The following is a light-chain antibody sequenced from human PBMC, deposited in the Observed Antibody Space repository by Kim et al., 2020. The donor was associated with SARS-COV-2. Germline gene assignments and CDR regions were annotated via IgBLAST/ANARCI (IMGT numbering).Light chain of an antibody. CDR2: AAS. Sequence: ASIGDRVTITCRASQDISNSLAWFQQKPGKVPELLIDAASTWQSGVPSRFSGSGSGPDFTLTISSLQPEDVATYYCQNYDSAPFTFGPGTKVDIK. V-gene: IGKV1-27*01. CDR3: QNYDSAPFT. J-gene: IGKJ3*01. CDR1: QDISNS.